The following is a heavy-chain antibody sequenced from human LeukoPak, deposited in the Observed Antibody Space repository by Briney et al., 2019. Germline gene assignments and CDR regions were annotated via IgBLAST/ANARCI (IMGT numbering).Heavy chain of an antibody. J-gene: IGHJ2*01. Sequence: GGSLRLSCVGSVFTFSRYWLNWVRQAPGKRREWVANMNQDGSEIYYLDSVKGRFTIPGTNPKNSVYLQRNALKAEAPAVYPWVASPRCVIDLWGRGTLVTVSS. V-gene: IGHV3-7*01. CDR1: VFTFSRYW. CDR3: VASPRCVIDL. CDR2: MNQDGSEI. D-gene: IGHD4-23*01.